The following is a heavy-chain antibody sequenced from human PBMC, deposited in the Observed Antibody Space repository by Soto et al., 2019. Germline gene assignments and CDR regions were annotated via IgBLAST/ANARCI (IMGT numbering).Heavy chain of an antibody. D-gene: IGHD2-2*01. CDR1: GGSFSGYY. CDR2: INHSGST. CDR3: ARGRVVVVPGSYYCYGMDV. J-gene: IGHJ6*02. V-gene: IGHV4-34*01. Sequence: XETLSLTCAVYGGSFSGYYWRWIRQPPGKGLEWIGEINHSGSTNYNPPLKSRVTISVDTSKNQFSLKLSSVTAADTAVYYCARGRVVVVPGSYYCYGMDVWGQGTTVTVSS.